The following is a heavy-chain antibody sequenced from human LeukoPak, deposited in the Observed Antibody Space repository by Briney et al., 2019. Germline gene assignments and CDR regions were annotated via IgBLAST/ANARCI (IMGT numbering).Heavy chain of an antibody. J-gene: IGHJ6*02. CDR1: GGSISSSSYY. CDR2: IYYSGST. Sequence: SETLSLTSTVSGGSISSSSYYWGWIRQPPGKGLEWIGSIYYSGSTYYNPSLKSRVTISVDTSKNQFSLKLSSVTAADTAVYYCARDEVVPAAIYYYYYGMDVWGQGTTVTVSS. D-gene: IGHD2-2*01. CDR3: ARDEVVPAAIYYYYYGMDV. V-gene: IGHV4-39*07.